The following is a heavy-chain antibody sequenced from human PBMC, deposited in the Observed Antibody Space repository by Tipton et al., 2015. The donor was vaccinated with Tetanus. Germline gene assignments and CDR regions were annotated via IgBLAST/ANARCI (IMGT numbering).Heavy chain of an antibody. CDR1: GFIFSSYG. CDR3: AREADCSGGSCFSGDFDN. J-gene: IGHJ4*02. Sequence: SLRLSCAASGFIFSSYGIHWVRQAPGKGLEWAAVSWYDGTDKYYADSVKGRFTISRDNSKNTLYLQMNSLRAEDTAVYYYAREADCSGGSCFSGDFDNWGQGAQVTVSS. V-gene: IGHV3-33*01. CDR2: SWYDGTDK. D-gene: IGHD2-15*01.